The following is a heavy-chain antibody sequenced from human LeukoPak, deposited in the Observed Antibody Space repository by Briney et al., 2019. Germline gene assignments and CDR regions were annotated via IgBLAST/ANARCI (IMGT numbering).Heavy chain of an antibody. D-gene: IGHD6-6*01. CDR2: IYSGGST. Sequence: GGSLSLFCAASGFTVSSNYMSWVRQPPGKGLEWVSVIYSGGSTYYADSVKGRFTISRDNSKNTLYLQMNSLRAEDTAVYYCARGVFSSSSGGYWFDPWGQGTLVTVSS. CDR3: ARGVFSSSSGGYWFDP. CDR1: GFTVSSNY. V-gene: IGHV3-53*01. J-gene: IGHJ5*02.